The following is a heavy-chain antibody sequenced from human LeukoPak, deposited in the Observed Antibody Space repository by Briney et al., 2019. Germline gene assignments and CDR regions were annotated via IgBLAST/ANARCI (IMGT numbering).Heavy chain of an antibody. CDR1: GGSFSGYY. Sequence: PSETLSLTCAVYGGSFSGYYWSWIRQPPGKGLEWIGEINHSGSTNYNPSLKSRVTISVDTSKNQFSLKLSSVTAADTAVYYCARRLGGFSSSWYISPQRYAFDIWGQGTMVTVSS. J-gene: IGHJ3*02. V-gene: IGHV4-34*01. CDR3: ARRLGGFSSSWYISPQRYAFDI. CDR2: INHSGST. D-gene: IGHD6-13*01.